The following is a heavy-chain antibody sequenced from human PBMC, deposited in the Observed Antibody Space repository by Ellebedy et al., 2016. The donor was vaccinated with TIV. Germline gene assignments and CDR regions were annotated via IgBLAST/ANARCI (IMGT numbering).Heavy chain of an antibody. CDR3: ARFPGPLRRNYYYYMDV. Sequence: ASVKVSCXASGYTFTNYGISWVRQAPGQGLELMGWISGYNGNTNYAQKLQGRVTMTTDTSTSTACMELRSLRSDDTAVYYCARFPGPLRRNYYYYMDVWGKGTTVTVSS. D-gene: IGHD4-17*01. V-gene: IGHV1-18*01. J-gene: IGHJ6*03. CDR1: GYTFTNYG. CDR2: ISGYNGNT.